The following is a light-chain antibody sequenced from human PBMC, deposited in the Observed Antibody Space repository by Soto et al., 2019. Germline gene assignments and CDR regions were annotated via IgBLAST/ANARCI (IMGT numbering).Light chain of an antibody. CDR3: QQCYSTPWT. J-gene: IGKJ1*01. V-gene: IGKV4-1*01. Sequence: DIVMTQSPDSLAVSLGERATINCKSSQSVLYSSNNKNYLAWYQQKPGQPPKLLIYWAFTRESGVPDRFSGRGSGTDFPLTITSLQAEDLAVYYCQQCYSTPWTFGQGTKVEIK. CDR2: WAF. CDR1: QSVLYSSNNKNY.